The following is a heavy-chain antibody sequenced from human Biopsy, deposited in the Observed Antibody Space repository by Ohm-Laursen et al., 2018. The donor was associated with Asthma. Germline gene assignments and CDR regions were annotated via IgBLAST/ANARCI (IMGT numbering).Heavy chain of an antibody. Sequence: GSSVRVSCKSLGGTFNTYVIGWVRQAPGQGLEWMGGINSVFGTTTYPQKFQDGVTITADDSTSTVYMELSSLRSEDTAAYYCARKAGSCISRTCYSLDFWDQGTLVTVSS. CDR2: INSVFGTT. CDR1: GGTFNTYV. V-gene: IGHV1-69*01. J-gene: IGHJ4*02. D-gene: IGHD2-2*01. CDR3: ARKAGSCISRTCYSLDF.